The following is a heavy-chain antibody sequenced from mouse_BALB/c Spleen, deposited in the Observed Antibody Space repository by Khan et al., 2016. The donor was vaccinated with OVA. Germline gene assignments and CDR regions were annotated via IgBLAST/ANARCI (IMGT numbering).Heavy chain of an antibody. D-gene: IGHD4-1*01. J-gene: IGHJ3*01. Sequence: EVMLVESGGDLVKPGGSLKLSCAASGFTFSSYSMSWVRQTPDKRLEWVATISSGGDYTYYPDNVKGRFTISRDNANNTLYLQMSSLKSEDTAMDYCASQLTGSFAYWGQGTLVTVSA. CDR3: ASQLTGSFAY. V-gene: IGHV5-6*01. CDR1: GFTFSSYS. CDR2: ISSGGDYT.